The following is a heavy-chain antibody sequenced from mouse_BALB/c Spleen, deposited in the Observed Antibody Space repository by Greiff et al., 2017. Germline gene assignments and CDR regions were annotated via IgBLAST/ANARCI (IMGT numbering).Heavy chain of an antibody. V-gene: IGHV2-2*02. Sequence: QVQLQQSGPGLVQPSQSLSITCTVSGFSLTSYGVHWVRPSPGKGLEWLGVIWSGGSTAYNAAFISRLSISKDNSKSQVFFTMNSLQANDTAIYYCARATMITTSGYYYAMDYWGQGTAVTVSS. J-gene: IGHJ4*01. CDR2: IWSGGST. D-gene: IGHD2-4*01. CDR3: ARATMITTSGYYYAMDY. CDR1: GFSLTSYG.